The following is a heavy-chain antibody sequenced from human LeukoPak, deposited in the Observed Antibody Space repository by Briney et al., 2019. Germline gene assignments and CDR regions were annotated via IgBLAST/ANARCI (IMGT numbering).Heavy chain of an antibody. Sequence: ASVKVSCKASGYTFTGYYMHWVRQAPGQGRGWMGWINPKSGGTNYAQKFQGRVTMTRDTSISTAYMDLSSLRTADTAVYYCARDYTIFGVVPEYYFDYWGQGTLVTVSS. D-gene: IGHD3-3*01. V-gene: IGHV1-2*02. CDR2: INPKSGGT. CDR3: ARDYTIFGVVPEYYFDY. J-gene: IGHJ4*02. CDR1: GYTFTGYY.